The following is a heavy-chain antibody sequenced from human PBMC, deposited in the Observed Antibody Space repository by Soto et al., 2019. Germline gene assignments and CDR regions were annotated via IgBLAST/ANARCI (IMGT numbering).Heavy chain of an antibody. Sequence: QVQLVQSGAEVKKPGASVKVSCKASGYTFTNYGISWVRQAPGQGLEWMGWISAYNGNTNYAQKLRGRVTMTTDTSTGTAYMELRSLRSDDTAVYYCARDVANYSRSPSRIARWGQGSMVTVSS. V-gene: IGHV1-18*01. CDR2: ISAYNGNT. D-gene: IGHD3-22*01. CDR3: ARDVANYSRSPSRIAR. J-gene: IGHJ3*01. CDR1: GYTFTNYG.